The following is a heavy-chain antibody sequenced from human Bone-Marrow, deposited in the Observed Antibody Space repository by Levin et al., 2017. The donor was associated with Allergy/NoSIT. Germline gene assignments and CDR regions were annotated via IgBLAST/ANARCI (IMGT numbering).Heavy chain of an antibody. J-gene: IGHJ3*02. V-gene: IGHV1-69*13. CDR1: GGTVGSAA. CDR2: IIFMFGTT. CDR3: ARRDGYDNVWGAGGFDI. Sequence: SVKVSCKASGGTVGSAAIRWVRQAPGQGLEWMGGIIFMFGTTDYAQNFEDRVTFSADDFTKTAYMAIRSLRSEDTAFYYFARRDGYDNVWGAGGFDIWGQGTMVSVSS. D-gene: IGHD3-16*01.